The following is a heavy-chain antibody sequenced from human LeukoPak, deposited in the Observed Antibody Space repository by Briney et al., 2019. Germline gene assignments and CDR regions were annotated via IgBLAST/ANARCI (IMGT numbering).Heavy chain of an antibody. D-gene: IGHD4-17*01. J-gene: IGHJ4*02. V-gene: IGHV3-7*03. Sequence: GGSLRLSCAVSGFTFSSYWMSWFRQAPGKGLEWVANINQDGSQKFSVDSVKGRFTISRDNAKNSLSLQMNSLRVEDTAVYYCTRDWFDGDYDRFDYWGQGTLVTVSS. CDR2: INQDGSQK. CDR1: GFTFSSYW. CDR3: TRDWFDGDYDRFDY.